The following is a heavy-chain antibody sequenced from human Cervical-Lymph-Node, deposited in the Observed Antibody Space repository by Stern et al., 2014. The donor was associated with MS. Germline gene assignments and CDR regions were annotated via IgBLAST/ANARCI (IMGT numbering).Heavy chain of an antibody. CDR1: GGAVSDYY. Sequence: QLQLQESGPGLVKPSETLSLTCTVSGGAVSDYYWTWIRQRPGQGLEWIGYISDTGTTNYNPSLHSRVTITLDTSQNQVSLRLRSVTAADTAVYYCARDPSTTASDWFFDLWGRGSLVTVSS. J-gene: IGHJ2*01. V-gene: IGHV4-59*02. D-gene: IGHD2-21*02. CDR3: ARDPSTTASDWFFDL. CDR2: ISDTGTT.